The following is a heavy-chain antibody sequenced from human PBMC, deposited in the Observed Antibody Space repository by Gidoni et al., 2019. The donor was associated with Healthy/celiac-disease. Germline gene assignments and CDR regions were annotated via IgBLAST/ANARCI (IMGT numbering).Heavy chain of an antibody. D-gene: IGHD6-13*01. J-gene: IGHJ6*02. CDR2: IWYDVSNK. V-gene: IGHV3-33*01. CDR1: GFPFLSYG. CDR3: ARDTNPTIKIAAGIYYYGMDV. Sequence: QVQLVESGGGVVQPGRSLRLSCAASGFPFLSYGMHWVRQAPGKGLEWVAVIWYDVSNKYYADSVKGRFTISRDNSKNTLYRQMNSLRAEDTAVYYCARDTNPTIKIAAGIYYYGMDVWGQGTTVTVSS.